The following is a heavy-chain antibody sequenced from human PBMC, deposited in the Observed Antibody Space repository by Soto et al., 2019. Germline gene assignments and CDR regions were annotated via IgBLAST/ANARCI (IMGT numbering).Heavy chain of an antibody. CDR2: IIPIFGTA. V-gene: IGHV1-69*13. J-gene: IGHJ5*02. Sequence: SVKVSCKASGGTFSSYAISWVRQAPGQGLEWMGGIIPIFGTANYAQKFQGRVTITADESTSTAYMELSSLRSEDTDVYYCKIVLQKKGYYYDSSGYYHNWFDPWGQGTLVTVSS. CDR1: GGTFSSYA. CDR3: KIVLQKKGYYYDSSGYYHNWFDP. D-gene: IGHD3-22*01.